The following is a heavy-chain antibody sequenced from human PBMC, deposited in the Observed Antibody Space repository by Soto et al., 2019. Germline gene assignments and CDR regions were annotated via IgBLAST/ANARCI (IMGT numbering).Heavy chain of an antibody. J-gene: IGHJ4*02. D-gene: IGHD5-12*01. CDR2: IYYSGST. CDR3: AREPKGVATDS. Sequence: LCGVSISSGGYYWSWIRQHPGKGLEWIGYIYYSGSTYYNPSLKSRVTISVDTSKNQFSLKLSSVTAADTAVYYCAREPKGVATDSWGQGTLVTVSS. V-gene: IGHV4-31*02. CDR1: GVSISSGGYY.